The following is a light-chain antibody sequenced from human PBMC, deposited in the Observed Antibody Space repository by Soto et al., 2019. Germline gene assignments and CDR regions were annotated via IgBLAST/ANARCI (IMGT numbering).Light chain of an antibody. CDR3: VSFAGGTYV. Sequence: ALAQPPSASGSPGQSVTISCTGTSSDVGAYIFVSWYQQHPGKAPKLMVYDVNRRPPGVPDRFFGSKSGNTASLTVSGLQAEDEADYYCVSFAGGTYVFGTGTKVTVL. CDR2: DVN. CDR1: SSDVGAYIF. V-gene: IGLV2-8*01. J-gene: IGLJ1*01.